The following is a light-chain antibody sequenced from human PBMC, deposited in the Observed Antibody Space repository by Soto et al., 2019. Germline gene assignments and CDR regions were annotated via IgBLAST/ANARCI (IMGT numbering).Light chain of an antibody. CDR2: GAS. Sequence: EIVLTQSPGTLSLSPGERATLSCRASQSVSSSYLAWYQQKPGQAPRLLIYGASSRATDIPDRFSGSGSGTDFTLTISSLQPEDFAVYYCQQDYNLPWTFGQGTKVDIK. J-gene: IGKJ1*01. V-gene: IGKV3-20*01. CDR1: QSVSSSY. CDR3: QQDYNLPWT.